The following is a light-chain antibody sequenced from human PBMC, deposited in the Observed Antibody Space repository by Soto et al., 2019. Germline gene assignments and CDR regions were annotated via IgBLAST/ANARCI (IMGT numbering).Light chain of an antibody. CDR3: AAWDDSLNVVV. J-gene: IGLJ2*01. Sequence: QPVLTQPPSASGTPGQRVTISCSGSSSNIGRNTVNWYQQFPGTAPKLLIYSNNQRPSGVPDRFSGSKSGTSASLAISGLQSEDEADYYCAAWDDSLNVVVFGGGTQLTVL. CDR1: SSNIGRNT. CDR2: SNN. V-gene: IGLV1-44*01.